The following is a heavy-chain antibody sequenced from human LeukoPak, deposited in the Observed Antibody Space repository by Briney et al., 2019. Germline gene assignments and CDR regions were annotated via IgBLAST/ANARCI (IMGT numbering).Heavy chain of an antibody. CDR2: IIPIFGTA. D-gene: IGHD6-13*01. CDR3: ARLSRGSSSWYGIDY. Sequence: SVKASCKASGGTFSSYAISWVRQAPGQGLEWMGGIIPIFGTANYAQKFQGRVTITADESTSTAYMELSSLRSEDTAVYYCARLSRGSSSWYGIDYWGQGTLVTVSS. V-gene: IGHV1-69*13. J-gene: IGHJ4*02. CDR1: GGTFSSYA.